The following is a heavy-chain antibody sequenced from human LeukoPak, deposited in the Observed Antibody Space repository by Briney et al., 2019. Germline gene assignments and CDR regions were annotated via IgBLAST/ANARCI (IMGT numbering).Heavy chain of an antibody. Sequence: GGSQRLSCATSGFTFVDYGLSWVRRAPGKGLEWLCAINYNGAITDYADSVKGRFTISRDNAKNSLYLRMDSLRAEDTALYYCARVRSDSGSYPAGAFDIWGQGTMVTVSS. V-gene: IGHV3-20*04. CDR1: GFTFVDYG. J-gene: IGHJ3*02. CDR3: ARVRSDSGSYPAGAFDI. D-gene: IGHD1-26*01. CDR2: INYNGAIT.